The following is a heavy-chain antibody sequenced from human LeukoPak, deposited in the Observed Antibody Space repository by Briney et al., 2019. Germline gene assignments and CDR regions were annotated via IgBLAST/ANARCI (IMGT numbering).Heavy chain of an antibody. CDR3: ARDAGYCTGGSCWYFDH. V-gene: IGHV1-2*02. CDR1: VYTFTDYY. J-gene: IGHJ4*02. D-gene: IGHD2-15*01. Sequence: ASVKVSCKASVYTFTDYYMHWVRQAPGQGLEWMGWINLNSGGTNFAQRFQGRVTMTRDTSISIAYMDLSRLISDDTAVYYCARDAGYCTGGSCWYFDHWGQRTLVTVSS. CDR2: INLNSGGT.